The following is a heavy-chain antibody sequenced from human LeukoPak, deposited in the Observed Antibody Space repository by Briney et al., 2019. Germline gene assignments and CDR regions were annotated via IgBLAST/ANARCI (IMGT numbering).Heavy chain of an antibody. CDR2: ISGSGGST. CDR3: AIEPGVGSSGYPPGAFDI. V-gene: IGHV3-23*01. Sequence: PGGSLRLSCAASGFTFSSYAMSWVRQAPRKGLEWVSAISGSGGSTYYADSVKGRFTISRDNSKNTLYLQMNSLRAEDTAVYYCAIEPGVGSSGYPPGAFDIWGQGTMVTVSS. CDR1: GFTFSSYA. D-gene: IGHD3-22*01. J-gene: IGHJ3*02.